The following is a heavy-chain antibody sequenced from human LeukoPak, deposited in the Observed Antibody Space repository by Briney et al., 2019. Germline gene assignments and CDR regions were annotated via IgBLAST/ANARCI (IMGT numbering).Heavy chain of an antibody. CDR2: ISSSSSYI. CDR1: GFTFSSYW. J-gene: IGHJ6*02. CDR3: ARDRITVTWRGMDV. Sequence: PGGSLRLSCAASGFTFSSYWMSWVRQAPGKGLEWVSSISSSSSYIYYTDSVKGRFTISRDNAKNSLYLQMNSLRAEDTAVYYCARDRITVTWRGMDVWGQGTTVTVSS. D-gene: IGHD4-17*01. V-gene: IGHV3-21*01.